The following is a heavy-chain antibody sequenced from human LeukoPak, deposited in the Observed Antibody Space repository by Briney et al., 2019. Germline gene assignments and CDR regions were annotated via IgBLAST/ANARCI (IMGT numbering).Heavy chain of an antibody. CDR2: ISWNSGSI. J-gene: IGHJ6*02. CDR3: AKGPNMVRGVIGPMDV. Sequence: PGGSLRLSCAASGFTFDDYAMHWVRQAPGKGLEWVSGISWNSGSIGYADSVKGRFTISRDNAKNSLYLQMNSLRAEDTALYYCAKGPNMVRGVIGPMDVWGQGTTVTVSS. V-gene: IGHV3-9*01. D-gene: IGHD3-10*01. CDR1: GFTFDDYA.